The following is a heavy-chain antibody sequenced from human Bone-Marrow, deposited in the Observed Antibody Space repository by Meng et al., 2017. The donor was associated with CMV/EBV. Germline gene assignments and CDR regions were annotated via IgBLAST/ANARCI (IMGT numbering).Heavy chain of an antibody. CDR2: IYPGDSDA. CDR3: ARAITVMADFDY. CDR1: GYSFTSYW. J-gene: IGHJ4*02. D-gene: IGHD5-18*01. Sequence: KVSCKGSGYSFTSYWIGWVRQMPGKGLEWMGIIYPGDSDARYSPSFKGQVTISADKSVSTAYLQWSSLKASDTAMYYCARAITVMADFDYWGQGTLVTVPS. V-gene: IGHV5-51*01.